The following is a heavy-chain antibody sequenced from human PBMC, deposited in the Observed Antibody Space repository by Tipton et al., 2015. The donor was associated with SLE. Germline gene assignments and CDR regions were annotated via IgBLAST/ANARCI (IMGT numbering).Heavy chain of an antibody. V-gene: IGHV3-23*01. J-gene: IGHJ4*02. Sequence: SLRLSCAASGFTFSSYAMSWVRQAPGKGLEWVSAISGSGGSTYYADSVKGRFTISRDNSKNTLYLQMNSLRAEDTAVYYCATPLLRYSSSWYPYFDYWGQGTLVTVSS. CDR1: GFTFSSYA. CDR2: ISGSGGST. CDR3: ATPLLRYSSSWYPYFDY. D-gene: IGHD6-13*01.